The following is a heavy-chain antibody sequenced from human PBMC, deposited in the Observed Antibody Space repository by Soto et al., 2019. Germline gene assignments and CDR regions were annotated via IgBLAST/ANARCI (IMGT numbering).Heavy chain of an antibody. Sequence: SGPTLVSSTQTSRLTCTFSGVSFSTSGVCESWIRQPPGKPLEWLSRIDWDDDKYYSTSLKTRLTISKDTSKNQVVLTMTNMDPVDTATYYCARIRAIFGVVSAKDHYYSYMDVWGKGTTVTVS. V-gene: IGHV2-70*11. D-gene: IGHD3-3*01. J-gene: IGHJ6*03. CDR2: IDWDDDK. CDR1: GVSFSTSGVC. CDR3: ARIRAIFGVVSAKDHYYSYMDV.